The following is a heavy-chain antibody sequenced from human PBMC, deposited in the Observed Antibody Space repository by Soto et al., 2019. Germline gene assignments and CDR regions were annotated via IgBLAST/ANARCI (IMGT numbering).Heavy chain of an antibody. J-gene: IGHJ4*02. Sequence: ASVKVSCKASGYTFTTYGLSWVRQAPGQGLEWMGWISPYNGNTNYVQNLQGRVTMTTDTSTNTAYMELSSLRSEDTAVYYCARDVSIAAALYDYWGQGTLVTVSS. D-gene: IGHD6-13*01. CDR2: ISPYNGNT. CDR1: GYTFTTYG. V-gene: IGHV1-18*01. CDR3: ARDVSIAAALYDY.